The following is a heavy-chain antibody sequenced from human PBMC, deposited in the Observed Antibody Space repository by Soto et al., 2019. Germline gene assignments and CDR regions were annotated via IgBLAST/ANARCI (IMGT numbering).Heavy chain of an antibody. CDR1: GYSFTSYW. Sequence: GESLKISCKGSGYSFTSYWIGWVRQMPGKGLEWMGIIYPGDSDTRYSPSFQGQVTISADKSISTAYLQWSSLKASDTAMYYCARLVGITMIVVVIRYWGQGTLVTVSS. D-gene: IGHD3-22*01. CDR2: IYPGDSDT. CDR3: ARLVGITMIVVVIRY. V-gene: IGHV5-51*01. J-gene: IGHJ4*02.